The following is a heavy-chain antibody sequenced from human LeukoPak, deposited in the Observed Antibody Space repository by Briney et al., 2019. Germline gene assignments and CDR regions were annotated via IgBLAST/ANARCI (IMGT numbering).Heavy chain of an antibody. J-gene: IGHJ4*02. Sequence: GGSLRLSCAASGFPFSSYWVSWVRQAPGKGLEWVANIKQDGSEQYYVDSVKGRFTISRDNAKNSLYLQMNSLRAEDTAVYYCASRSSIAPFDYWGQGTLVTVSS. CDR3: ASRSSIAPFDY. CDR1: GFPFSSYW. D-gene: IGHD2-2*01. CDR2: IKQDGSEQ. V-gene: IGHV3-7*01.